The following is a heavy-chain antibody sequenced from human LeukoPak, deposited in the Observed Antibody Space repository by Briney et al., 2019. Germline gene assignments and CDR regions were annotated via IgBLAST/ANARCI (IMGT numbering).Heavy chain of an antibody. J-gene: IGHJ5*02. D-gene: IGHD3-3*01. CDR1: GGSISSSSYY. CDR2: IYYSGST. CDR3: AREVTRYDFWSGYYVGWFDP. V-gene: IGHV4-39*01. Sequence: SETLSLTCTDSGGSISSSSYYWGWIRQPPGKGLEWIGSIYYSGSTYYNPSLKSRVTISVNTSKNQFSLKLSSVTAADTAVYYCAREVTRYDFWSGYYVGWFDPWGQGTLVTVSS.